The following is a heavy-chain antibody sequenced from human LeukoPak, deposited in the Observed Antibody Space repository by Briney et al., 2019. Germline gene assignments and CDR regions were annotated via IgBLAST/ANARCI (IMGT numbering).Heavy chain of an antibody. D-gene: IGHD3-22*01. CDR1: GFTFSSYG. CDR3: ARRSTWGYYDSSGYYFY. J-gene: IGHJ4*02. Sequence: GGSLRLSCAASGFTFSSYGMHWVRQAPGKGLEWVAVIWYGGSNKYYADSVKGRFTISRDNAKNSLYLQMNSLRAEDTAVYYCARRSTWGYYDSSGYYFYWGQGTLVTVSS. V-gene: IGHV3-33*08. CDR2: IWYGGSNK.